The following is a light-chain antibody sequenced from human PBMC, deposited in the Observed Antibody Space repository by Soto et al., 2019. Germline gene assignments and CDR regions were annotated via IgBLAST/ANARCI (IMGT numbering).Light chain of an antibody. CDR2: EVS. J-gene: IGLJ2*01. V-gene: IGLV2-23*02. Sequence: QSVLTQPASVSGSPGQSITISCTGTSSDVGSYNLVSWYQQHPGKAPKLMIYEVSKRPSGVSNRFSGSKSGNTASLTISGLQAEDEADYYCCSYAGSSTDVVFGVGTKVTAL. CDR3: CSYAGSSTDVV. CDR1: SSDVGSYNL.